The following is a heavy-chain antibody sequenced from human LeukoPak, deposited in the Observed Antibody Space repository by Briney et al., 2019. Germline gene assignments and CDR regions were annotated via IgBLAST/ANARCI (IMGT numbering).Heavy chain of an antibody. CDR2: ITSSGNFI. CDR1: GFSFSDHY. J-gene: IGHJ4*02. D-gene: IGHD4-17*01. V-gene: IGHV3-11*01. Sequence: PGGSLRLSCAASGFSFSDHYMSWIRQAPGKGLEWVAYITSSGNFIHYADSVKGRFTISRDNAKNTLYLQMNSLRVEGTAVYYCARESGDIDYWGQGTLVTVPS. CDR3: ARESGDIDY.